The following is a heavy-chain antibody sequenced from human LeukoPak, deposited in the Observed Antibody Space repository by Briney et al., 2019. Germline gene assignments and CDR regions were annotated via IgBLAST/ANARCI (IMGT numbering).Heavy chain of an antibody. Sequence: PSETLSLTRTVSGGSISSYYWSWIRQPPGKGLEWIGYIYYSGSTNYNPSLKSRVTISVDTSKNQFSLKLSSVTAADTAVYYCARTLEGFDPWGQGTLVTVSS. CDR2: IYYSGST. CDR3: ARTLEGFDP. J-gene: IGHJ5*02. CDR1: GGSISSYY. V-gene: IGHV4-59*01.